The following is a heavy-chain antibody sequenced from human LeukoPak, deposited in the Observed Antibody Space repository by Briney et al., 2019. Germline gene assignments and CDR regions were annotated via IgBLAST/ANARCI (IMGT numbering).Heavy chain of an antibody. CDR2: IKYDGDEE. D-gene: IGHD1-1*01. Sequence: GGSLRLSCAASGFTFSDYGMSWMRQAPGKGLEWVANIKYDGDEEYYVDSVKGRFTISRDNAKNSVYLQLNSRRVEETAGYYCKSGGAAPGSFDNWGQGTLVTVSP. CDR3: KSGGAAPGSFDN. CDR1: GFTFSDYG. J-gene: IGHJ4*02. V-gene: IGHV3-7*01.